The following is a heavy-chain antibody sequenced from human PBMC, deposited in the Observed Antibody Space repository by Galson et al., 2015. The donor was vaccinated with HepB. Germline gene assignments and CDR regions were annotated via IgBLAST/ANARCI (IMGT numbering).Heavy chain of an antibody. V-gene: IGHV3-23*01. D-gene: IGHD6-13*01. CDR2: TSGSGGNT. Sequence: SLRLSCAASGFTFSSYAMTWVRQAPGKGLEWVSVTSGSGGNTYYADSVKGRFTISRDNSRNTLYLQMNSLRAEDTAVYFCAKGSSSWFRRSTYYFDYWGQGTLVTVSS. CDR1: GFTFSSYA. CDR3: AKGSSSWFRRSTYYFDY. J-gene: IGHJ4*02.